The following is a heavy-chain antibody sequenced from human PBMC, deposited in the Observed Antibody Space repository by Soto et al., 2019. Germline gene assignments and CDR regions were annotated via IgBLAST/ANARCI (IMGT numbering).Heavy chain of an antibody. J-gene: IGHJ5*02. CDR2: IYATGSS. CDR1: GGPISGYY. D-gene: IGHD1-1*01. V-gene: IGHV4-4*07. CDR3: VRDGTKKLRDWFDP. Sequence: SETLSLTCTVSGGPISGYYLSWIRQPTGKGLEWIGRIYATGSSDYNPSLKSRITTSVDMSKKKFSLTLRSVTAADKAMYYCVRDGTKKLRDWFDPVGQGILVTVSS.